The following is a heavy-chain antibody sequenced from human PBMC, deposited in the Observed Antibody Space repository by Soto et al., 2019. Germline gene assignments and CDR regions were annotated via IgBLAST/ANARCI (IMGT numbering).Heavy chain of an antibody. D-gene: IGHD2-21*01. J-gene: IGHJ4*02. CDR2: INTDGSST. Sequence: EVYLVESGGGLVQPGGSLRLSCAASGFTFSSHWMHWVRQAPGKGLVWVSRINTDGSSTNYADSVKGRFTVSRDNAKNTLYLQMNSLRAEDTAVYFCIWNTRAEVLGHWGQGTLVTVSS. V-gene: IGHV3-74*01. CDR1: GFTFSSHW. CDR3: IWNTRAEVLGH.